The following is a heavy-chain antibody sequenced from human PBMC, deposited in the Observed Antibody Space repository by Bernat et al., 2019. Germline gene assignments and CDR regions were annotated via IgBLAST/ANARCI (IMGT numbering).Heavy chain of an antibody. D-gene: IGHD1-1*01. CDR2: INTDGTTT. CDR1: GFTFSQYW. Sequence: EVQLAESGGGLVQPGGSLRLSCAASGFTFSQYWMDCVRQAPGKGPVWVSRINTDGTTTNYADSVKGRFTMSRDNAKNIIYLQMNSLRAEDTAVYYCVRDPNRKLDYWGQGTQVTVSP. V-gene: IGHV3-74*01. CDR3: VRDPNRKLDY. J-gene: IGHJ4*02.